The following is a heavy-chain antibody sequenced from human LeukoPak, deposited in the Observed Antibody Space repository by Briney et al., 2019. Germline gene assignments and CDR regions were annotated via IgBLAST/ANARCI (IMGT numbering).Heavy chain of an antibody. Sequence: GGSLRLSCAASGFTFSSYGMHWVRQAPGKGLEWVAFIRYVGSNKYYADSVKGRFTISRDNSKNTLYLQMNSLRAEDTAVYYCAKAGGLSSNYYYYMDVWGKGTTVTVSS. CDR2: IRYVGSNK. CDR3: AKAGGLSSNYYYYMDV. V-gene: IGHV3-30*02. CDR1: GFTFSSYG. J-gene: IGHJ6*03. D-gene: IGHD6-6*01.